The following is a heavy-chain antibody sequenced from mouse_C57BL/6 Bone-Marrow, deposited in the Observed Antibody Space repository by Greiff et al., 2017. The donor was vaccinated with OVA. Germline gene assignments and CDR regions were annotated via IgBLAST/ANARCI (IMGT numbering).Heavy chain of an antibody. J-gene: IGHJ4*01. D-gene: IGHD1-1*01. CDR1: GYTFTSYW. CDR3: ARSGATVVADENYYAMDY. V-gene: IGHV1-64*01. CDR2: IHPNSGST. Sequence: VQLQQPGAELVKPGASVKVSCKASGYTFTSYWMHWVKQRPGQGLEWIGMIHPNSGSTNYNEKFKSKATLTVDKSSSTAYMQLSSLTSEDSAVYYCARSGATVVADENYYAMDYWGQGTSVTVSS.